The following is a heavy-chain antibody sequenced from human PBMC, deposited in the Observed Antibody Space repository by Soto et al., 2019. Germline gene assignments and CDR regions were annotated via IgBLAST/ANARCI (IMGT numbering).Heavy chain of an antibody. CDR1: GFTFSDYY. CDR2: ISTSGSTI. J-gene: IGHJ4*02. CDR3: ARVGPHLDY. V-gene: IGHV3-11*01. Sequence: QVQLVESGGGLVKPGGSLRLSCAASGFTFSDYYMSWIRQAPGKGLEWVSYISTSGSTIYYADSVKGRFTNSRDHANNYTYLQMSRLRAEETADYYYARVGPHLDYWGQGTLVTVSS.